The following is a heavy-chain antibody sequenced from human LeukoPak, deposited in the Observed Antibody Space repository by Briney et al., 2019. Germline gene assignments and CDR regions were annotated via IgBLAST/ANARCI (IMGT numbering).Heavy chain of an antibody. V-gene: IGHV3-30*10. D-gene: IGHD6-6*01. Sequence: GGSLRLSCAASGFTFSSYAMRWVRQAPGKGLEWVAVISYDGSNKYYTDSVKGRFTISRDNSKNTLYLQMNSLRAEDTAVYYCARDNGAARPSHYFDYWGQGTLVTVSS. J-gene: IGHJ4*02. CDR2: ISYDGSNK. CDR1: GFTFSSYA. CDR3: ARDNGAARPSHYFDY.